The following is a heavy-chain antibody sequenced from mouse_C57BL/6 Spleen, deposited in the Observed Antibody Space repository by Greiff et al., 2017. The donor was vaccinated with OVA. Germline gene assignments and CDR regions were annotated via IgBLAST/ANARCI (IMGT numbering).Heavy chain of an antibody. CDR2: INPNNGGT. D-gene: IGHD1-1*01. Sequence: EVQLQQSGPELVKPGASVKISCKASGYTFTDYYMNWVKQSHGKSLEWIGDINPNNGGTSYNQKFKGKATLTVDKSSSTAYMELRSLTSEDSAVYYCARSVDYYGSSYYFDYWGQGTTLTVSS. V-gene: IGHV1-26*01. J-gene: IGHJ2*01. CDR1: GYTFTDYY. CDR3: ARSVDYYGSSYYFDY.